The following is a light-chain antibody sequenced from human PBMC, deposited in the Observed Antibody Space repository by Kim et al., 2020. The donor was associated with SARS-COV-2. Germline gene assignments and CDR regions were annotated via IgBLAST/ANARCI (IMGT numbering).Light chain of an antibody. J-gene: IGKJ1*01. CDR2: DAS. V-gene: IGKV3-11*01. CDR1: QFVARY. CDR3: QQRSNSPPWT. Sequence: EIVLTQSPATLSLSPGERVTLSCRASQFVARYLAWYQQKPGQAPRLLIYDASNRAAGIPARFSGSGSGTDFTLSISSLEPEDFAVYYCQQRSNSPPWTFGQGTKVDIK.